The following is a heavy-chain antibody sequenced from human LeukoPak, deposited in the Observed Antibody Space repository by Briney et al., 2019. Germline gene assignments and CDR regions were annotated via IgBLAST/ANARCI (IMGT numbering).Heavy chain of an antibody. CDR2: ISGSGGST. CDR3: AKDPEYYDILTPFDP. D-gene: IGHD3-9*01. V-gene: IGHV3-23*01. J-gene: IGHJ5*02. CDR1: GFTFSSYA. Sequence: GGSLRLSCAASGFTFSSYAMSWVRQAPGKGLEWVSAISGSGGSTHYADSVKGRFTISRDNSKNTLYLQMNSLRAEDTAVYYCAKDPEYYDILTPFDPWGQGTLVTVSS.